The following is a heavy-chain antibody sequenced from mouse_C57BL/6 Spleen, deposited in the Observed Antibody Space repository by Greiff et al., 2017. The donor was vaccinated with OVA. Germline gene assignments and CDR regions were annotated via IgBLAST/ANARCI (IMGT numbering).Heavy chain of an antibody. Sequence: VQLMESGPGLVQPSQSLSITCTVSGFSLTSYGVHWVRQSPGKGLAWLGVIWRGGSTDYNAAFMSRLSITKNNSKSQVFFKMNSLQADDTAIYYCAKKDSNYVGYAMDYWGQGTSVTVSS. D-gene: IGHD2-5*01. CDR2: IWRGGST. J-gene: IGHJ4*01. CDR3: AKKDSNYVGYAMDY. CDR1: GFSLTSYG. V-gene: IGHV2-5*01.